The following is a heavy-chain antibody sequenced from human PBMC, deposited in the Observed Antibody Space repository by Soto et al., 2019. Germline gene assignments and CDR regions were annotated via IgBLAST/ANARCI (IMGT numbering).Heavy chain of an antibody. CDR3: AKGGPYYYDSSGYYDY. J-gene: IGHJ4*02. Sequence: EVQLLESGGGLVQPGGSLRLSCAASGFTFSSYAMSWVRQAPGKGLEWVSAISGSGGSTYYANSVKGRFTISRDNSKNKLYLQITRMRAEDTAVYYCAKGGPYYYDSSGYYDYWGQGTLVTVSS. V-gene: IGHV3-23*01. D-gene: IGHD3-22*01. CDR1: GFTFSSYA. CDR2: ISGSGGST.